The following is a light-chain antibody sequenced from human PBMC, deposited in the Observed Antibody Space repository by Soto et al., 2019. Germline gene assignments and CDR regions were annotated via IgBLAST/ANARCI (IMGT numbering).Light chain of an antibody. J-gene: IGKJ2*01. CDR2: LGS. CDR1: QSLLHGNGYNY. V-gene: IGKV2-28*01. CDR3: MQPHQTPYT. Sequence: DIVMTQSPLSLPVTPGESASISCRSSQSLLHGNGYNYLNWYLQKPGQSPQLLIYLGSNRASVAPERFGGSGPCTDSTLEISRVQAEDGGVYSGMQPHQTPYTFGRGTKLESK.